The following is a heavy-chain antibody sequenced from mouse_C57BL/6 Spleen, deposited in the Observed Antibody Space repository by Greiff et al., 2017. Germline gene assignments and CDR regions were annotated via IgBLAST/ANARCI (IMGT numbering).Heavy chain of an antibody. CDR3: ARETNYYDYDGSWFAY. V-gene: IGHV1-64*01. CDR1: GYTFTSYW. Sequence: VQLQQPGAELVKPGASVKLSCKASGYTFTSYWMHWVKQRPGQGLEWIGMIHPNSGSTNYTEKFKSKATLTVDKSSSTAYMQLSSLTSEDTAVYYCARETNYYDYDGSWFAYWGQGTLVTVSA. D-gene: IGHD2-4*01. J-gene: IGHJ3*01. CDR2: IHPNSGST.